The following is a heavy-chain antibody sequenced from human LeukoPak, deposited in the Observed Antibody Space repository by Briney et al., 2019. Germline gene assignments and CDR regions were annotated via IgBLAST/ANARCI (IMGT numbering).Heavy chain of an antibody. CDR1: GLTFSTYW. Sequence: PGGSLRLSCADSGLTFSTYWMHWVRQAPGKGLVWVSRINSYGTSTSYADSVKGRFTISRDNAKNTLYLQMNSLRAEDTAVYYCAVAIEGAFDPWGQGTLVTVSS. D-gene: IGHD1-26*01. V-gene: IGHV3-74*01. J-gene: IGHJ5*02. CDR3: AVAIEGAFDP. CDR2: INSYGTST.